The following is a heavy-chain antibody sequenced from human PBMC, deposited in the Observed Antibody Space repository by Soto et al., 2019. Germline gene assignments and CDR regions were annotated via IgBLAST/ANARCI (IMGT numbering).Heavy chain of an antibody. CDR1: GFTFSSYG. J-gene: IGHJ4*02. D-gene: IGHD6-19*01. Sequence: QMQLVESGGGVVQPGRSLRLSCAASGFTFSSYGMHWVRQAPGKGLEWVAVIWYDGSNKYYADSVKGRFTISRDNSENTLYLQMNSLRAEDTAVYYCARDRYSSGWYDLDYWGQGTLVTVSS. CDR3: ARDRYSSGWYDLDY. V-gene: IGHV3-33*01. CDR2: IWYDGSNK.